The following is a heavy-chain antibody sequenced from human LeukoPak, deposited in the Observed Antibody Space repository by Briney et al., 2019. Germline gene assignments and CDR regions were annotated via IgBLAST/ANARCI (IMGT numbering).Heavy chain of an antibody. J-gene: IGHJ3*02. CDR2: IYPGDSDT. Sequence: PGEYLKMSCMGSGYSFTCYWIGWAGQMPGKGLEWMGIIYPGDSDTRYSPSFQGQVTISPDKSISTAYLQWSSLKASDTAMYYCATGSGDDDAFDIWGQGTMVTVSS. D-gene: IGHD3-10*01. CDR1: GYSFTCYW. V-gene: IGHV5-51*01. CDR3: ATGSGDDDAFDI.